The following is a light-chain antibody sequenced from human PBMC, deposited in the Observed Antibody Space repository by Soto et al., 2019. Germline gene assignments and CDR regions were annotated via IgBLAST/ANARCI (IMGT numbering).Light chain of an antibody. V-gene: IGKV1-17*01. Sequence: DIQMTQFPSSLSASVGDRVTITCRASQGIRNDLGWYQQKPGQAPKRLIYAASSLQSEVPSRFSGSGSGTEFTLAISSLQPEDSATFYCLPHSTYPLTFGQGTKVEIK. CDR1: QGIRND. CDR3: LPHSTYPLT. CDR2: AAS. J-gene: IGKJ1*01.